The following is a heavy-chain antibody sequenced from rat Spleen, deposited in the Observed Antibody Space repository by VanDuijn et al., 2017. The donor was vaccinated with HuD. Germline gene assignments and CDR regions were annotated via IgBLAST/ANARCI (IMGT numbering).Heavy chain of an antibody. CDR3: TRVRVYGNYFDY. J-gene: IGHJ2*01. Sequence: EVQLVESGGGLVQPGRSMKLSCAASGFTFSSFPMAWVRQAPTKGLEWVATISTSGGSTYYRDSVKGRFTISRDNAKSTLYLQMNSLRSEDTATYYCTRVRVYGNYFDYWGQGVMVTVSS. CDR2: ISTSGGST. D-gene: IGHD1-4*01. CDR1: GFTFSSFP. V-gene: IGHV5-46*01.